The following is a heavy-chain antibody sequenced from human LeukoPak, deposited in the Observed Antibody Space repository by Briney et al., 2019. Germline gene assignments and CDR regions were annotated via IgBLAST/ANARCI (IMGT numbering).Heavy chain of an antibody. Sequence: SGGSLRLSCAASGFTFSSYWMSWVRQAPGKGLEWVSAISGSGGSTYYADSVKGRFTISRDNSKNTLYLQMNSLRAEDTAVYYCAKRLYGSGSYYMDVWGKGTTVTVSS. CDR1: GFTFSSYW. CDR2: ISGSGGST. CDR3: AKRLYGSGSYYMDV. D-gene: IGHD3-10*01. J-gene: IGHJ6*03. V-gene: IGHV3-23*01.